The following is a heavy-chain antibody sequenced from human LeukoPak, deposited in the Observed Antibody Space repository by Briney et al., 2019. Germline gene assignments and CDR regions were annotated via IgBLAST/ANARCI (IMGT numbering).Heavy chain of an antibody. Sequence: SETLSLTCAVYGGSFSGYYWTWIRQPPGKGLEWIGEINHSGSTNYNPSLKSRVTISVDTSKNHLSLKLNSVTAADTAVYYCARPGEASSSSWFDPWGQGTLVTVSS. CDR3: ARPGEASSSSWFDP. J-gene: IGHJ5*02. CDR2: INHSGST. V-gene: IGHV4-34*01. D-gene: IGHD6-6*01. CDR1: GGSFSGYY.